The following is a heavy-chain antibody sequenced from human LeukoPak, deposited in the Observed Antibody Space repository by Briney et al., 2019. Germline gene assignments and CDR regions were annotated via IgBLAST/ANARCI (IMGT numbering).Heavy chain of an antibody. V-gene: IGHV4-34*01. CDR1: GGSFSGYY. CDR2: IDHSGST. J-gene: IGHJ4*02. Sequence: SETLSLTCAVYGGSFSGYYWSWIRQPPGKGLEWIGEIDHSGSTNYNPSLKSRVTISVDTSKNQFSLKLSSVTAADTAVYYCATLSTVVTPYYFDYWGQGTLVTVSS. CDR3: ATLSTVVTPYYFDY. D-gene: IGHD4-23*01.